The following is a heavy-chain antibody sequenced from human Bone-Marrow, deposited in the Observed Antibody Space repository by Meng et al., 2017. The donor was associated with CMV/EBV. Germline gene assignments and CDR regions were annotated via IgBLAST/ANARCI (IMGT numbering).Heavy chain of an antibody. CDR2: VSASADRT. J-gene: IGHJ1*01. D-gene: IGHD6-19*01. V-gene: IGHV3-23*01. CDR3: VSGYNSGWYSN. Sequence: GESLKISCAASGFSFSDYAMTWVRQAPGKGLEWISAVSASADRTYYGDSVKGRFTISRDNTKRSLYLQMNSLRAEDTDLYYCVSGYNSGWYSNWGQGTLVTVSS. CDR1: GFSFSDYA.